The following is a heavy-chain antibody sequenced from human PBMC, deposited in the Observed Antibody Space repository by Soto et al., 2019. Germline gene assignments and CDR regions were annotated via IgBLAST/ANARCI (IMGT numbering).Heavy chain of an antibody. CDR3: ARAETYYDFWSGYSGAYYYYYMDV. J-gene: IGHJ6*03. CDR2: IYYSGST. Sequence: PSETLSLTCTVSGGSISSGGYYWSWIRQHPGKGLEWIGYIYYSGSTYYNPSLKSRVTISVDTSKNQFSLKLSSVTAADTAVYYCARAETYYDFWSGYSGAYYYYYMDVWGKGTTVTLSS. CDR1: GGSISSGGYY. V-gene: IGHV4-31*03. D-gene: IGHD3-3*01.